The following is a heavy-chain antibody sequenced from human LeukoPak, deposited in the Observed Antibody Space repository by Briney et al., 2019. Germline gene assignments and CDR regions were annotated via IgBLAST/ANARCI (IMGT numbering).Heavy chain of an antibody. CDR2: IYYSGST. V-gene: IGHV4-38-2*02. Sequence: GSLRLSCAASGFTFSDYYMSWIRQAPGKGLEWIGSIYYSGSTYYNPSLKSRVTISVDTSKNQFSLKLSSVTAADTAVYYCARDHPFGPWGQGTLVTVSS. J-gene: IGHJ5*02. CDR3: ARDHPFGP. CDR1: GFTFSDYY. D-gene: IGHD3-16*01.